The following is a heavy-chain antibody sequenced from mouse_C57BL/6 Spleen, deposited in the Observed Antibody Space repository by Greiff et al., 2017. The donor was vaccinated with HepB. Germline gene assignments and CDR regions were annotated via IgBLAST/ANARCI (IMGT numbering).Heavy chain of an antibody. J-gene: IGHJ3*01. CDR3: ARKESFAY. CDR1: GYTFTDYY. CDR2: INPYNGGT. V-gene: IGHV1-19*01. Sequence: VQLQQSGPVLVKPGASVKMSCKASGYTFTDYYMNWVKQSHGKSLEWIGVINPYNGGTSYNQKFTGKATLTVDKSSSTAYMELNSLTAEDSAVYYCARKESFAYWGQGTLVTVSA.